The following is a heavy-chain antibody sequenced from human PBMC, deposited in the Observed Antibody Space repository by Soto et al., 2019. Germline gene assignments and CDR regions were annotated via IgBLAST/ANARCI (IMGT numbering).Heavy chain of an antibody. D-gene: IGHD2-21*01. CDR2: TYYRSKWQN. CDR1: GDSVSSNSAS. Sequence: QVHLQQSGPGLVKASETLSLTCAISGDSVSSNSASWHWLRQSPSGGLEWLGRTYYRSKWQNDFALSVKGRLVINADTSKNQFSLQLNSVTPEDTAVYYCARDAGGTGMIEFDFWGQGTLVAVSS. V-gene: IGHV6-1*01. CDR3: ARDAGGTGMIEFDF. J-gene: IGHJ4*02.